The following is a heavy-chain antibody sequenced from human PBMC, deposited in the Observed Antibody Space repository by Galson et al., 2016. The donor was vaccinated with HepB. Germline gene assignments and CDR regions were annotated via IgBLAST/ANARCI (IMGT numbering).Heavy chain of an antibody. CDR3: AKRHEYCPPVGCSVDY. J-gene: IGHJ4*02. D-gene: IGHD2/OR15-2a*01. CDR1: GFLFRSYG. CDR2: DSMDGRRK. V-gene: IGHV3-30*18. Sequence: SLRLSCAASGFLFRSYGMHWVRQAPGKGLEWVAADSMDGRRKFYSDSVKGRFTISRDNSNNMLFLQMDSLRPDDTAVYYCAKRHEYCPPVGCSVDYWGQGTLVSVSP.